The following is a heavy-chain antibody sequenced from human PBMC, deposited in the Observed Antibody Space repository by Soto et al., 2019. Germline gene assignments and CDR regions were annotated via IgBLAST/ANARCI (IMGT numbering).Heavy chain of an antibody. CDR1: GGYISSGGYY. Sequence: QVQLQESGPGLVKPSQTLSLTCTVSGGYISSGGYYWSWIRQHPGKGLEWIGYIFYSGTIYYNPSLKSRVTISVDTSKNPFSLKLSSVTAAVTAVYYCSRSVDPWGQGTPVTVSS. CDR3: SRSVDP. V-gene: IGHV4-31*03. J-gene: IGHJ5*02. CDR2: IFYSGTI.